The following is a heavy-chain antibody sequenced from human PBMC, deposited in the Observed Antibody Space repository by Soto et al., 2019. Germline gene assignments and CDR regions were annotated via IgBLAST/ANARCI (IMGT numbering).Heavy chain of an antibody. CDR2: VSGSGGTT. Sequence: EVQLLESGGGLVQPGGSLRLSCTASGFTFSRSAMSWVRQAPGKGLEWVSAVSGSGGTTYLAASVKGRFTISRDNSNNTLYLKLNRLRADDTAVYYCAKGTGGDTTVAPQGFDYWGQGTLVTISS. CDR1: GFTFSRSA. V-gene: IGHV3-23*01. J-gene: IGHJ4*02. CDR3: AKGTGGDTTVAPQGFDY. D-gene: IGHD4-17*01.